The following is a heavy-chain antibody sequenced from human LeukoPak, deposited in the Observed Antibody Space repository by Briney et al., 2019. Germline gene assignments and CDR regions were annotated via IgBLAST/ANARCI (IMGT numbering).Heavy chain of an antibody. Sequence: ASVKVSCKASGYTFTSYGISWVRQAPGQGLEWMGGIIPIFGTANYAQKLQGRVTMTTDTSTSTAYMELRSLRSDDTAVYYCARDNWNYPEYWGQGTLVTVSS. CDR2: IIPIFGTA. CDR3: ARDNWNYPEY. CDR1: GYTFTSYG. D-gene: IGHD1-20*01. J-gene: IGHJ4*02. V-gene: IGHV1-18*01.